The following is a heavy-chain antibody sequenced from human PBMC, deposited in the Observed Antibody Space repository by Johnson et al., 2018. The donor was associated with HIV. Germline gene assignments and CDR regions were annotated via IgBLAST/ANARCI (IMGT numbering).Heavy chain of an antibody. J-gene: IGHJ3*02. Sequence: VQLVESGGGVVQPGRSLRLSCAASGFTFSSYAMHWVRQAPSKGLEWVAVISYDGSDKYHADSLKGRFTISRDNSKHTLYLQMNSLRAEDTAIYYCARIKKWLLLTDAFDIWGQGTMVTVSS. CDR2: ISYDGSDK. CDR1: GFTFSSYA. D-gene: IGHD6-19*01. V-gene: IGHV3-30*04. CDR3: ARIKKWLLLTDAFDI.